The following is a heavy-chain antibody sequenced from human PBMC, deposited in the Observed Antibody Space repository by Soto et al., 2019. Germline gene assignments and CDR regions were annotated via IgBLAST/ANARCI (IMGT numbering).Heavy chain of an antibody. V-gene: IGHV4-30-4*01. J-gene: IGHJ6*02. Sequence: QVQLQESGPGLVKPSQTLSLTCTVSGGSISSGDYYWSWIRQPPGKGLEWIGYIYYSGSTYYNPSIKSRVTISVDTSKNQFSLKLSSVTAADTAVYYCARGNRMESATVFEYYGMDVWGQGTTVTVSS. D-gene: IGHD4-17*01. CDR2: IYYSGST. CDR1: GGSISSGDYY. CDR3: ARGNRMESATVFEYYGMDV.